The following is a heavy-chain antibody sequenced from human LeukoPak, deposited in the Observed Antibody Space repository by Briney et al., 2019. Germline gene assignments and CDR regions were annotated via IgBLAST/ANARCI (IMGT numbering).Heavy chain of an antibody. CDR1: GGFLSVYY. Sequence: SSETLSLTCTASGGFLSVYYWSWIRQPPGKGLEWIGYIQNSGDTNYNPSLKSRVTMSVDTSKNQFSLKLTSVTAADTAVYYCARDLVDTAMEWGQGTLVTVSS. CDR2: IQNSGDT. D-gene: IGHD5-18*01. V-gene: IGHV4-59*01. J-gene: IGHJ4*02. CDR3: ARDLVDTAME.